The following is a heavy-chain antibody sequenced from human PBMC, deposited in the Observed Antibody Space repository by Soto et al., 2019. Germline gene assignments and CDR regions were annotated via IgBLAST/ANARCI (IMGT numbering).Heavy chain of an antibody. Sequence: ASVKVSCKASGYSFTGNSMHWVRQAPGQGLEWMGGFDPEDGGTIYAQKFQGRVTMTEDTSTDTAYMELSSLRSDDTAVYYCATGEWLLDYWGQGTLVTVSS. CDR1: GYSFTGNS. CDR3: ATGEWLLDY. CDR2: FDPEDGGT. J-gene: IGHJ4*02. D-gene: IGHD3-3*01. V-gene: IGHV1-24*01.